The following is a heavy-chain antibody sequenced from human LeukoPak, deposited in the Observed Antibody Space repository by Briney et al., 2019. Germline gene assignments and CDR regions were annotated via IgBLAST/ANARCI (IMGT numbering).Heavy chain of an antibody. D-gene: IGHD3-3*01. CDR2: INPNSGGT. J-gene: IGHJ4*02. CDR1: GYTFTGYY. V-gene: IGHV1-2*02. Sequence: ASVKVSCKASGYTFTGYYMHWVRQAPGQGLEWMGGINPNSGGTNYAQKFQGRVTMTRDTSIGTAYMELSRLRSDDTAVYYCARTSVAPREWLSFDYWGQGTLVTVSS. CDR3: ARTSVAPREWLSFDY.